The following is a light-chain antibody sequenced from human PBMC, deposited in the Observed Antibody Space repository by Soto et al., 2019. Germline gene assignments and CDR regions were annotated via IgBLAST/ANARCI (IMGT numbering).Light chain of an antibody. CDR1: SSDVGSYNY. J-gene: IGLJ3*02. CDR2: EVS. Sequence: QSALTQPASVSGSPGQSITISCTGTSSDVGSYNYVSWYQQHPGKAPKLMIYEVSNRPSGVSNRFSGSKSGNTASLPISGLQAEDEATYYCSSYTSISTRVFGGGTQLTVL. CDR3: SSYTSISTRV. V-gene: IGLV2-14*01.